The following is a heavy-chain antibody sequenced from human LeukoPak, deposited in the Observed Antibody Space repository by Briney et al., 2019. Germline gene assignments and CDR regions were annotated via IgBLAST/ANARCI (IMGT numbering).Heavy chain of an antibody. D-gene: IGHD3-22*01. CDR1: GYSITSYW. V-gene: IGHV5-51*01. CDR2: IYLGGPDS. CDR3: ARHDYYDGSGQSPDAFDI. Sequence: GESLKISCKASGYSITSYWIGWVRQVPGKGLEWMGNIYLGGPDSRYRPSFQGQVTISADKSITTAYLQWSSLKASDTAMYYCARHDYYDGSGQSPDAFDIWGQGTMVTVSS. J-gene: IGHJ3*02.